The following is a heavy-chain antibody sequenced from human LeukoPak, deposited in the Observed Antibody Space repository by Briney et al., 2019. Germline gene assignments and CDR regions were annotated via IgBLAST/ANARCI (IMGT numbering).Heavy chain of an antibody. CDR3: VRESEYFDWLLDY. V-gene: IGHV3-74*01. CDR1: GFTFSRNW. Sequence: GGSLRLSCAASGFTFSRNWMHWVRQALGKGLVWVSRISSDGSSTTYADSVKGRFIISRDNAKKTLYLQMSSLRVEDTAVYYCVRESEYFDWLLDYWGQGTLVTVSS. CDR2: ISSDGSST. J-gene: IGHJ4*02. D-gene: IGHD3-9*01.